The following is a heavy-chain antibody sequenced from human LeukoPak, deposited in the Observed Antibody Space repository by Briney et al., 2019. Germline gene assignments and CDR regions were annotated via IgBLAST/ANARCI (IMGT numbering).Heavy chain of an antibody. CDR3: ARRLDFDY. D-gene: IGHD2-21*01. J-gene: IGHJ4*02. Sequence: GSLRLSCAASGLTGSHNYVSWVRQAPGKGLVWVSRINSDGSSTSYADSVKGRFTISRDNAKNTLYLQMNSLRAEDTAVYYCARRLDFDYWGQGTLVTVSS. V-gene: IGHV3-74*01. CDR1: GLTGSHNY. CDR2: INSDGSST.